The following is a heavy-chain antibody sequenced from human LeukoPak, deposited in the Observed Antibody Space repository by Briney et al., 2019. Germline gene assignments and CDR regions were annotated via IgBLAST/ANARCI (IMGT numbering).Heavy chain of an antibody. CDR3: ARALTMVRGITFDAFDL. CDR1: GFTFSSHA. J-gene: IGHJ3*01. CDR2: ISSNGGST. V-gene: IGHV3-64*01. Sequence: GSLRLSCAASGFTFSSHAMHWVRQAPGKGLEYVSAISSNGGSTYYANSVKGRFIVSRDNSKNTLYLQIGSLRAEDMAVYYCARALTMVRGITFDAFDLWGQGTMVTVSS. D-gene: IGHD3-10*01.